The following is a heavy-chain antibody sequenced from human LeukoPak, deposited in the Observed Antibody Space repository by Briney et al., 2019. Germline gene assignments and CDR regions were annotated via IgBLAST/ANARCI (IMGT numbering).Heavy chain of an antibody. J-gene: IGHJ3*02. V-gene: IGHV3-20*04. CDR2: INWNGGST. CDR3: AGTIRYCSGGSCYSDAFDI. CDR1: GFTFDDYG. D-gene: IGHD2-15*01. Sequence: PGGSLRLSCAASGFTFDDYGMSWVRQAPGKGLEWVSGINWNGGSTGYADSVKGRFTISRDNAKNSLYLQMNSLRAEDTALYYCAGTIRYCSGGSCYSDAFDIWGQGTMVTVSS.